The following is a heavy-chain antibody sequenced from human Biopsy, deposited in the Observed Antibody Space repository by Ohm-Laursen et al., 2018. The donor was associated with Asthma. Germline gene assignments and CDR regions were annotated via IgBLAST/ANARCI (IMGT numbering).Heavy chain of an antibody. V-gene: IGHV1-69*13. D-gene: IGHD2-2*01. CDR1: GGTFNTYV. CDR2: INSVFGTT. Sequence: SVKVSCKSLGGTFNTYVIGWVRQAPGQGLEWMGGINSVFGTTTYPQKFQDRVTITADDSTSAVYMELSSLRSEDTAVYYCARKAGSCISRTCYSLDFWGQGTLVPVSS. J-gene: IGHJ4*02. CDR3: ARKAGSCISRTCYSLDF.